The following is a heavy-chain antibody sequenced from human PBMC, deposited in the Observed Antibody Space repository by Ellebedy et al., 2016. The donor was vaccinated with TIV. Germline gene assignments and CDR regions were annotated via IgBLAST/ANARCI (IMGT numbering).Heavy chain of an antibody. CDR3: MKGITFE. V-gene: IGHV3-23*01. Sequence: GESLKISXAASGFTFSSYAVSWVRQAPGKGLEWVSAISVSGDRTYYGDSVKGRFTISRDDSKNTLYLQMNSLRAEDTAVYYCMKGITFEWGQGTLVTVSS. D-gene: IGHD2/OR15-2a*01. J-gene: IGHJ4*02. CDR2: ISVSGDRT. CDR1: GFTFSSYA.